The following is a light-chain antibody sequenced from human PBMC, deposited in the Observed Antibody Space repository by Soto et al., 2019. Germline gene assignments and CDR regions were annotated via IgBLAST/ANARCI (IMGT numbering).Light chain of an antibody. CDR2: KVS. CDR3: MQGSHSPIT. V-gene: IGKV2-30*01. J-gene: IGKJ5*01. CDR1: RSVVYSDGDIY. Sequence: DVAMSQSPLSMPVTRGERASLSCGSGRSVVYSDGDIYLSWFQQGQGQSPRRXXYKVSNRDSGVPDRFSGSGSGTDGTMKISRVEAEDGWVYYCMQGSHSPITFGQGTRLEIK.